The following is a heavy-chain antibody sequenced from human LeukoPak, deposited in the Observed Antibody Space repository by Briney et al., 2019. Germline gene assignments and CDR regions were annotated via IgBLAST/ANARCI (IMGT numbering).Heavy chain of an antibody. CDR3: AREVWFGEILWMLGY. D-gene: IGHD3-10*01. CDR2: INTYNGNT. J-gene: IGHJ4*02. V-gene: IGHV1-18*01. Sequence: ASVKVSCKASGYTFITYGLSWVRQAPGQGLEWVGWINTYNGNTNYAPKLQDRVTMTTDTSTDTAYMELRSLRTDDTGIYYCAREVWFGEILWMLGYWGQGTLVTVSP. CDR1: GYTFITYG.